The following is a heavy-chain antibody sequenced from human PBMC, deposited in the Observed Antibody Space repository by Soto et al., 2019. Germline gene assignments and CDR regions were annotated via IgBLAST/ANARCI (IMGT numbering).Heavy chain of an antibody. CDR2: ISYDGSNK. CDR1: GFTFSSYA. CDR3: ARSVGGYDFWSGSSYYYYGMDV. V-gene: IGHV3-30-3*01. J-gene: IGHJ6*02. Sequence: GGSLRLSCAASGFTFSSYAMHWVRQAPGKGLEWVAVISYDGSNKYYADSVKGRFTISRDNSKNTLYLQMNSLRAEDTAVYYCARSVGGYDFWSGSSYYYYGMDVWGQGTTVTVSS. D-gene: IGHD3-3*01.